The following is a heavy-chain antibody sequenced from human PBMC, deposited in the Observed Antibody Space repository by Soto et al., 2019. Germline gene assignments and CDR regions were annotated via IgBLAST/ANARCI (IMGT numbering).Heavy chain of an antibody. J-gene: IGHJ6*02. V-gene: IGHV4-38-2*02. CDR3: AREWKQDYYYYGMDV. CDR2: IFHSGST. Sequence: TLSLTCAVSGYSISSGYYWGWIRQPPGKGLEWIGSIFHSGSTYYNPSLKSRVAISVDTSKNQISLNLSSVTAADTAVYYCAREWKQDYYYYGMDVWGQGTTVTVSS. CDR1: GYSISSGYY. D-gene: IGHD1-1*01.